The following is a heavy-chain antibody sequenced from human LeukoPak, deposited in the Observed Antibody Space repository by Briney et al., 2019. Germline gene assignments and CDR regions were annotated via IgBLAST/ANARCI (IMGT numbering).Heavy chain of an antibody. V-gene: IGHV3-21*01. Sequence: GGSLRLSCAASGFTFSSYSMNWLRQAPGKGLEWVSSISSSSSYIYYADSVKGRFTISRDNAKNSLYLQMNSLRAEDTAVYYCARNSEHYFDYWGQGTLVTVSS. J-gene: IGHJ4*02. D-gene: IGHD1-26*01. CDR2: ISSSSSYI. CDR3: ARNSEHYFDY. CDR1: GFTFSSYS.